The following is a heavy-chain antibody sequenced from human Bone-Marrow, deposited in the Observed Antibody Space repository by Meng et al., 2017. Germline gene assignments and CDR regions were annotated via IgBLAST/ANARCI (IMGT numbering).Heavy chain of an antibody. CDR2: IGHSGFT. CDR1: GGSISTSGYC. V-gene: IGHV4-39*01. J-gene: IGHJ5*02. CDR3: VRSSAWVRTGFDP. D-gene: IGHD6-19*01. Sequence: QPQLQESGPGLGRPAEALSLTRSVSGGSISTSGYCWGWIRQPPGKGLEWIGSIGHSGFTYYTPSLKSRVTVSIDTSRNQFSLWLTSVTAADTAVYYCVRSSAWVRTGFDPWGQGTLVTVSS.